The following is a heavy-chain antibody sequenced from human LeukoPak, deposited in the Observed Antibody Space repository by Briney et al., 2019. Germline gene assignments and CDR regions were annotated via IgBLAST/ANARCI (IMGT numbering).Heavy chain of an antibody. CDR3: ARIRDGYNDAYDI. D-gene: IGHD5-24*01. CDR2: INPDGGNT. Sequence: ASVKVSCKTSGYTFVDHFMHWVRQAPGQVLEWMGLINPDGGNTNYAQNFQGRVTLARDTSTSTVYMELSSLRSEDTATYYCARIRDGYNDAYDIWGQGTVVTVPS. CDR1: GYTFVDHF. J-gene: IGHJ3*02. V-gene: IGHV1-46*01.